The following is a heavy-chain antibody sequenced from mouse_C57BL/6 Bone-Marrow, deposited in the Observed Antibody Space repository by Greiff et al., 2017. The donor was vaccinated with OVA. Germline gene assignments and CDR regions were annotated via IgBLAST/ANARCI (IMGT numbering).Heavy chain of an antibody. CDR1: GYTFTSYW. D-gene: IGHD2-3*01. J-gene: IGHJ3*01. Sequence: QVQLQQPGAELVQPGASVKLSCKASGYTFTSYWMHWVKQRPGRGLEWLGRIDPNSGGTKSNEKFKSKATLTVAKPSITAYMQLSSLTSEDSAVNYCARSDGYPAWFAYWGQGTLVTVSA. V-gene: IGHV1-72*01. CDR3: ARSDGYPAWFAY. CDR2: IDPNSGGT.